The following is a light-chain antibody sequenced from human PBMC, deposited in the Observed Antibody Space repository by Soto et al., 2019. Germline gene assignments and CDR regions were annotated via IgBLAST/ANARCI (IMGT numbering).Light chain of an antibody. CDR2: AAS. Sequence: EIQMTQSPSSLSASVGDRVTITCRASQSINSYLNWYQQKPGKAPKLLIYAASSLQSGVPSRFSGSGSGTDFTLTISSLQPEDFATYYCQQSYSTPDFGQGTRLEIK. CDR3: QQSYSTPD. CDR1: QSINSY. J-gene: IGKJ5*01. V-gene: IGKV1-39*01.